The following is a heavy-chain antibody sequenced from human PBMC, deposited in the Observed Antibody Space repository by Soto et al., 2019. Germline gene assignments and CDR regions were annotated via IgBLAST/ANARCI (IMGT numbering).Heavy chain of an antibody. CDR3: TTEYGYRSGQNDN. CDR1: GFTFNSAW. J-gene: IGHJ4*02. D-gene: IGHD6-19*01. CDR2: LKGKSVGGTT. Sequence: EVQLVESGGGLVKPWGSLRLSCATYGFTFNSAWMSWVRQTPGKGLEWVGRLKGKSVGGTTDHAAPVTGRFIISSDDSKNMLYLQMNSLKIEDTAVYYCTTEYGYRSGQNDNWGQGTLVTVSS. V-gene: IGHV3-15*07.